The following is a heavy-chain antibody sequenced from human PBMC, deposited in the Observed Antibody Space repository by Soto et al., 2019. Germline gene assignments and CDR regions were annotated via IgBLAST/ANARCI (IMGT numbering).Heavy chain of an antibody. J-gene: IGHJ4*02. V-gene: IGHV3-48*02. Sequence: DVQLSESGGGLVQSGGSLRLSCAASGFMFDSYAMNWVRQAPGKGLEWVSYISPGGDRIYYAESLKGRITISRDNARNSLSLQMNILSDEDTAVYYCTKSADSAGWGVDFWGQGTLVTVSS. CDR3: TKSADSAGWGVDF. D-gene: IGHD6-19*01. CDR2: ISPGGDRI. CDR1: GFMFDSYA.